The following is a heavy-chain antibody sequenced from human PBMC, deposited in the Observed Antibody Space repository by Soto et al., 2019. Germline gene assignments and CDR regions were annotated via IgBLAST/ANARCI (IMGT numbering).Heavy chain of an antibody. CDR3: ARDRPYGSSSVAGWFAP. V-gene: IGHV1-69*13. CDR1: GGTFSSYA. Sequence: ASVKVSCKASGGTFSSYAISWVRQAPGQGLEWMGGIIPIFGTANYAQKFQGRVTITADESTSTAYMELSSLRTEDTAVYYCARDRPYGSSSVAGWFAPWGQGTLVTVSS. J-gene: IGHJ5*02. D-gene: IGHD6-6*01. CDR2: IIPIFGTA.